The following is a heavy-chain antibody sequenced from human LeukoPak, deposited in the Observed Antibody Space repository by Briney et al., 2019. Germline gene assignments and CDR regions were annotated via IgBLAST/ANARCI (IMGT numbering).Heavy chain of an antibody. CDR1: GYTFTSYY. J-gene: IGHJ6*03. V-gene: IGHV1-2*06. Sequence: ASVKVSCKASGYTFTSYYMHWVRQAPGQGLEWMGRINPNSGGTNYAQKFQGRVTMTRDTSISTAYMELSRLRSDDTAVYYCARLNSGYDYYYMDVWGKGTTVTVSS. CDR2: INPNSGGT. D-gene: IGHD1-26*01. CDR3: ARLNSGYDYYYMDV.